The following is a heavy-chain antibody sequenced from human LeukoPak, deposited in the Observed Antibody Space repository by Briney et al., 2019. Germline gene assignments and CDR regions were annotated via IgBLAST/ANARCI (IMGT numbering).Heavy chain of an antibody. D-gene: IGHD3-3*01. Sequence: ASVKVSCKASGYTFTDYYIHWVRQAPGQGLEWMGWINPNSGGTNYAQKFQGRVTMTRDTSISTAYMELSRLRSDDTAVYYCARSRTIFGVVIRVYYFDYWGQGTLVTVSS. CDR1: GYTFTDYY. V-gene: IGHV1-2*02. CDR2: INPNSGGT. CDR3: ARSRTIFGVVIRVYYFDY. J-gene: IGHJ4*02.